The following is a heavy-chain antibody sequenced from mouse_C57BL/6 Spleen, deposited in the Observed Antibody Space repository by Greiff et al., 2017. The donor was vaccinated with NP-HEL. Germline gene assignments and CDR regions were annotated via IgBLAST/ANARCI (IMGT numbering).Heavy chain of an antibody. D-gene: IGHD4-1*01. CDR3: ARDWDYAMDY. Sequence: EVKLVESGGGLVKPGGSLKLSCAASRFTFSSYAMSWVRQTPEKRLEWVATISDGGSYTYYPDNVKGRFTISRDNAKNNLYLQMSHLKSEDTAMYYCARDWDYAMDYWGQGTSVTVSS. CDR1: RFTFSSYA. CDR2: ISDGGSYT. V-gene: IGHV5-4*03. J-gene: IGHJ4*01.